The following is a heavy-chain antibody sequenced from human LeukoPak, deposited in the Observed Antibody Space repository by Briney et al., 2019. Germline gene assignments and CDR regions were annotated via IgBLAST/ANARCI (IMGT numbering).Heavy chain of an antibody. Sequence: SETLSLICSVSGVSMTGYYWSWIRQAPGKAPEWIGYIYSSGSTNYNPSLNSRVTMSLDASKNQFSLKLTFVTAADTAVYYCATRLADGCWYGLFDCWSRGTLVTVSS. V-gene: IGHV4-59*01. CDR1: GVSMTGYY. CDR2: IYSSGST. D-gene: IGHD6-13*01. CDR3: ATRLADGCWYGLFDC. J-gene: IGHJ4*01.